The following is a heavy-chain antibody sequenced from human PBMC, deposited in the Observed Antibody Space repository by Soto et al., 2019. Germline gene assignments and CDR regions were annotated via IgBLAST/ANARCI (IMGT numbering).Heavy chain of an antibody. CDR1: GGSISSYY. J-gene: IGHJ4*02. CDR3: ARRYGYSFDY. CDR2: IYYSGNT. V-gene: IGHV4-59*08. D-gene: IGHD1-1*01. Sequence: ETLSLTCTVSGGSISSYYWSWIRQPPGKGLEWIGYIYYSGNTNYNPSLKSRVTISVDTSKNQFSLKLSSVTAADTAVYYCARRYGYSFDYWGQGTLVTVSS.